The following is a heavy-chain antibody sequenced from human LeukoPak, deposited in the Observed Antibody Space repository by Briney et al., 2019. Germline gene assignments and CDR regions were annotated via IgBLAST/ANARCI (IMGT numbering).Heavy chain of an antibody. D-gene: IGHD6-19*01. CDR3: ARYEAVAGVFDY. Sequence: SETLSLTCTVSGGSISSYYWSWIRQPTGKGLEWIGRIYTSGSTNYNPSLTSRVTISVDTSKNQFSLKLSSVTAADTAVYYCARYEAVAGVFDYWGQGTLVTVSS. J-gene: IGHJ4*02. CDR2: IYTSGST. CDR1: GGSISSYY. V-gene: IGHV4-4*07.